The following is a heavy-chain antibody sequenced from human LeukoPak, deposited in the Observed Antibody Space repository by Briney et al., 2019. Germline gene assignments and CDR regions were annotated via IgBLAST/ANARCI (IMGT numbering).Heavy chain of an antibody. V-gene: IGHV4-39*01. CDR1: GGSISSSSYY. CDR2: IYYSGTT. J-gene: IGHJ4*02. CDR3: ARHGSRAYVGATRY. D-gene: IGHD1-26*01. Sequence: PSETLSLTCTVSGGSISSSSYYWGWIRQPPGKGLEWIGTIYYSGTTYYNPYLKSRVTISADTSKNQFSLKLSSVTAADTAVYYCARHGSRAYVGATRYWGQGTLVTVSS.